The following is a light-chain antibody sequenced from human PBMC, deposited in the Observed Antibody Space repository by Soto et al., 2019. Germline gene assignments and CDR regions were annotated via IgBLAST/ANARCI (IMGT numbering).Light chain of an antibody. CDR2: GAS. CDR1: QSVSSSY. V-gene: IGKV3-20*01. J-gene: IGKJ5*01. CDR3: QKDCTSHET. Sequence: EIVLTQSPGTLYLSPGERATLSCRASQSVSSSYLAWDQQKPGKAPRLLFYGASSRDTGIPDRFSGSGSVTDFTLTISRLEPEDSAVYYCQKDCTSHETFGQGTRLEIK.